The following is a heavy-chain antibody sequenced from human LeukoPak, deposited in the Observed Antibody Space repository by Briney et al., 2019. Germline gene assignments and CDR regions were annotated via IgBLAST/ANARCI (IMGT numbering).Heavy chain of an antibody. D-gene: IGHD1-1*01. CDR1: GFTFSSYA. J-gene: IGHJ4*02. CDR3: VRTAGRDGGI. CDR2: ISGSGGSI. V-gene: IGHV3-23*01. Sequence: GGSLRLSCAASGFTFSSYAMSWVRQAPGKGLEWVSGISGSGGSIEYADSVKGRFTISRDNAKKSLYLQMNSLRAEDTAVYYCVRTAGRDGGIWGQGTLVTVSS.